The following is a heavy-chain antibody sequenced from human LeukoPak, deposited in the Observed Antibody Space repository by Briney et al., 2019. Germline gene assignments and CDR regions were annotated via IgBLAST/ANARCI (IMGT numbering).Heavy chain of an antibody. CDR2: ISSSSRTI. Sequence: TGGSLRLSCAASGFTFSTYSMNWVRQAPGEGLEWISYISSSSRTIYYADSVKGRFTISSDNAKNSLYLQMNSLRDEDTAVYYCARDYYDSSGYFYPNAFDIWGQGTMVTVSS. CDR3: ARDYYDSSGYFYPNAFDI. CDR1: GFTFSTYS. V-gene: IGHV3-48*02. J-gene: IGHJ3*02. D-gene: IGHD3-22*01.